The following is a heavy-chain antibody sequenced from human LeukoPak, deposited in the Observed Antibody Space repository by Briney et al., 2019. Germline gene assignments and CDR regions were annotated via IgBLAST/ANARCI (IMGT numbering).Heavy chain of an antibody. CDR2: IYYSGST. V-gene: IGHV4-39*01. CDR1: GGSISSSSYY. J-gene: IGHJ4*02. Sequence: SETLSLTCTVSGGSISSSSYYWGWIRQPPGKGLEWIGSIYYSGSTYYNPSLKSRVTISVDTSKNQFSLKLSSVTAADTAVYYCTRGGGGHDYWGQGTLVTVSS. CDR3: TRGGGGHDY. D-gene: IGHD1-26*01.